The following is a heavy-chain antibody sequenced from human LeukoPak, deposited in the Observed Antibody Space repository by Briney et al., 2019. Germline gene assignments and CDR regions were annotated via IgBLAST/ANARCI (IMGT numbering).Heavy chain of an antibody. CDR2: ISWNSGSI. J-gene: IGHJ4*02. Sequence: GVSLRLSCAASGFTFDDYAMHWVRQAPGKGLEGVSGISWNSGSIGYADSVKGRFTISRDNAKDSLYLQMNSLRAEDTALYYCAKDIGGSYYAGTDYSGQGALVTVSP. V-gene: IGHV3-9*01. CDR1: GFTFDDYA. D-gene: IGHD1-26*01. CDR3: AKDIGGSYYAGTDY.